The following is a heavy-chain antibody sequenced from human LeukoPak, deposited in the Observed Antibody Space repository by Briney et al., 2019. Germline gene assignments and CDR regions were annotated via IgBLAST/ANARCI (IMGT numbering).Heavy chain of an antibody. CDR3: ATYRSSGEFDY. Sequence: SETLSLTCAVYGGSFSGYYWSWIRQPPGKGLEWIGYIYYSGSTNYNPSLKSRVTISVDTSKNQFSLKLSSVTAADTAVYYCATYRSSGEFDYWGQGTLVTVSS. J-gene: IGHJ4*02. CDR2: IYYSGST. CDR1: GGSFSGYY. V-gene: IGHV4-59*01. D-gene: IGHD3-22*01.